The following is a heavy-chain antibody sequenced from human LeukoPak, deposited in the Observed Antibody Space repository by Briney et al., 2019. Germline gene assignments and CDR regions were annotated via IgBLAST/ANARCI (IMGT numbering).Heavy chain of an antibody. D-gene: IGHD5-12*01. V-gene: IGHV3-7*01. CDR2: IKEDGSKD. J-gene: IGHJ5*01. CDR1: GFSFSTYW. Sequence: TGGSLRLSCAASGFSFSTYWMSWVRQTPGKGLEWVANIKEDGSKDYYVDSVKGRFTISRDNAKNSLYLQMSSLRVEDSAVYYCARDASGYDSWGQGTLVTVSS. CDR3: ARDASGYDS.